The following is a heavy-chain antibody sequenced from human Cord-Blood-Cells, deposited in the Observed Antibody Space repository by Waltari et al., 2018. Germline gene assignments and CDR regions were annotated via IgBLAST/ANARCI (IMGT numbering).Heavy chain of an antibody. V-gene: IGHV1-2*02. J-gene: IGHJ4*02. CDR1: GYTFTGYY. D-gene: IGHD4-17*01. Sequence: QVQLVQSGAEVKKPGASVKVSCKASGYTFTGYYMHWVRLAPGQGLEGMGWINPNRGGTNYAQKFQCRGTMTRDTSISTAYMERSRLRSDDTAVYYCARGDGNYYFDYWGQGTLVTVSS. CDR3: ARGDGNYYFDY. CDR2: INPNRGGT.